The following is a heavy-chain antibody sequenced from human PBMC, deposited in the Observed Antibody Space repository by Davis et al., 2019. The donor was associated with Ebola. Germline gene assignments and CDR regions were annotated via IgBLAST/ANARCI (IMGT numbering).Heavy chain of an antibody. D-gene: IGHD6-19*01. J-gene: IGHJ4*02. CDR2: ISAYNGNT. CDR1: GYTFTSHG. CDR3: ARNRIAVAGTGIVDY. Sequence: ASVKVSCKASGYTFTSHGITWVRQAPGQGLEWMGWISAYNGNTNYAQKLQGRVTMTTDTSTSTAYMELRSLRSDDTAVYYCARNRIAVAGTGIVDYWGQGTLVTVSS. V-gene: IGHV1-18*04.